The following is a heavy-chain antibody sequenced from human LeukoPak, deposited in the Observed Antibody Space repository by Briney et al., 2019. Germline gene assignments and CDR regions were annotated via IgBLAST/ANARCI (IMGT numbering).Heavy chain of an antibody. CDR2: INPYSGGT. J-gene: IGHJ4*02. CDR1: GYTFTVYH. CDR3: ARWDYYDTSAYSGDFDY. V-gene: IGHV1-2*02. Sequence: ASVKVSCKASGYTFTVYHMHWVRQAPGQGLEWMGWINPYSGGTNYAQKFQGRVTMTRDTSISTVYMELSSLRSDDTAVYYCARWDYYDTSAYSGDFDYWGQGTLVTVSS. D-gene: IGHD3-22*01.